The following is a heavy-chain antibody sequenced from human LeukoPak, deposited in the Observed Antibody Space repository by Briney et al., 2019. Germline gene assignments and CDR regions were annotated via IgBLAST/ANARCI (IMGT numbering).Heavy chain of an antibody. CDR3: ARNFAS. Sequence: GGSLRLSCAASGXTFSSHSMNWVRQAPGKGLEWVSFISASGGTINYADSVRGRLTISRDNAKNSLYLQMNSLRDEDTALYYCARNFASWGQGTLVTVFS. CDR1: GXTFSSHS. J-gene: IGHJ4*02. CDR2: ISASGGTI. V-gene: IGHV3-48*02.